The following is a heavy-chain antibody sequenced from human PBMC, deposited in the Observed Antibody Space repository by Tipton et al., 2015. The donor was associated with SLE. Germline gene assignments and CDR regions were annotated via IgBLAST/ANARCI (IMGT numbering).Heavy chain of an antibody. Sequence: TLSLTCTVSGGSISSSSYYWGWIRQPPGKGLEWIGSIYYSGSTYYNPSLKSRVTISVDASKNQFSLKLSSVTAADTAVYYCASVTYYDFWSGYYKAAFDIWGQGTMVTVSS. V-gene: IGHV4-39*01. CDR1: GGSISSSSYY. J-gene: IGHJ3*02. D-gene: IGHD3-3*01. CDR3: ASVTYYDFWSGYYKAAFDI. CDR2: IYYSGST.